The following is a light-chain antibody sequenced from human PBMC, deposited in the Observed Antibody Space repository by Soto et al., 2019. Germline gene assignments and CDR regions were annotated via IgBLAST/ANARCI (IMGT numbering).Light chain of an antibody. V-gene: IGKV1-39*01. CDR3: HQTYSTPQT. J-gene: IGKJ1*01. CDR2: SAS. Sequence: DIQMTQSPSSLSASVGDRVTITCRAGETVTDYLNWYQHKPGKATKLLIYSASPLQTGVPSRFSGSGSGTDFTLTISSLQHEDSGTYYCHQTYSTPQTFGQGTKVDIK. CDR1: ETVTDY.